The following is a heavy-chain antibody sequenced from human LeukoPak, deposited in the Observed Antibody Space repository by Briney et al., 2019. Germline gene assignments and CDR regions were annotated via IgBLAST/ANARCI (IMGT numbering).Heavy chain of an antibody. V-gene: IGHV4-39*01. CDR1: RGSITSSSPN. CDR2: VSSSGTS. Sequence: PAEALSLTCTVSRGSITSSSPNWGWIRQPPGKGPEWIGSVSSSGTSNHSPSLKSRLTLSIDTSKSQFSLNLRSVTAADTAIYYCARHTTYYDVLSGTPGFYFDFWGQGSLVTVTP. CDR3: ARHTTYYDVLSGTPGFYFDF. D-gene: IGHD3-9*01. J-gene: IGHJ4*02.